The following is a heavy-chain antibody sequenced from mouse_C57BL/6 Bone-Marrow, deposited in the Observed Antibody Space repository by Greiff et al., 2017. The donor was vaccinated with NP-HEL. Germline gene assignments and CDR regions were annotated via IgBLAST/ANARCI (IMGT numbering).Heavy chain of an antibody. CDR3: ARLGYYFDY. CDR1: GFTFTDYY. CDR2: IRNKANGYTT. J-gene: IGHJ2*01. Sequence: EVKLTESGGGLVQPGGSLSLSCAASGFTFTDYYMSWVRQPPGKALEWLGFIRNKANGYTTEYSASVKGRFTISRDNSQSILYLQMNALRAEDSATYYCARLGYYFDYWGQGTTLTVSS. D-gene: IGHD4-1*01. V-gene: IGHV7-3*01.